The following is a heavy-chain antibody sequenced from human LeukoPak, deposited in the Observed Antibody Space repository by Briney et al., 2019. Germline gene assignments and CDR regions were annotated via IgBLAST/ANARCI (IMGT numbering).Heavy chain of an antibody. V-gene: IGHV3-64D*06. CDR3: VKATWIQLWSGAFDI. J-gene: IGHJ3*02. CDR1: GFTFSSYS. D-gene: IGHD5-18*01. Sequence: SGGSLRLSCAASGFTFSSYSMNWVRQAPGKGLEYVSAISSNGGSTYYADSVKGRFTISRDNSKNTLYLQMSSLRAEDTAVYYCVKATWIQLWSGAFDIWGQGTVVTVSS. CDR2: ISSNGGST.